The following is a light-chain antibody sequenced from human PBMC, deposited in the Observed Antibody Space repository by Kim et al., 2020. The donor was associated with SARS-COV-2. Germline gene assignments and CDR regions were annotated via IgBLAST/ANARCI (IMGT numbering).Light chain of an antibody. J-gene: IGLJ3*02. CDR1: SSNIGAGYD. Sequence: QSMLTQPPSVSVAPGQRVTISCTGSSSNIGAGYDVHWYQQFPGTAPKLLICDNNNGPSGVPDRFSGSKSGTSASLAITGLQAEDEADYYCQSYDSSLRGSVFGGGTKVTVL. V-gene: IGLV1-40*01. CDR3: QSYDSSLRGSV. CDR2: DNN.